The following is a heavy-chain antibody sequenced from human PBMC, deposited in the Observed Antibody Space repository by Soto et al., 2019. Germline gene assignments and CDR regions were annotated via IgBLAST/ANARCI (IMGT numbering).Heavy chain of an antibody. J-gene: IGHJ5*01. D-gene: IGHD6-13*01. Sequence: QVQLQESGPGLMKPSETLSLTCTVSGGSISNYYWTWIRQPAGKGLEWIGRIYTSGSTNYNPSLKSRVTMSVDTSKNQFSLKLSSVTAADTALYYCARQTTYSSSWYDYWGHGTLVTVSS. CDR3: ARQTTYSSSWYDY. V-gene: IGHV4-4*07. CDR1: GGSISNYY. CDR2: IYTSGST.